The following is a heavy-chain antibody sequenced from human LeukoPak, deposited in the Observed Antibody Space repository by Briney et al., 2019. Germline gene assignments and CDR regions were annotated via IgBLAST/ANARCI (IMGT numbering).Heavy chain of an antibody. CDR3: ARAPQEIYYYYGMDV. Sequence: ASVKVSCKASGYTFTSYGISWVRQAPGQGLEWMGWISAYNGNTNYAQKLQGRVTMTTDTSTSTAYMELRSLRSDDTAVYYCARAPQEIYYYYGMDVWGQGTTVTVSS. J-gene: IGHJ6*02. CDR1: GYTFTSYG. V-gene: IGHV1-18*01. CDR2: ISAYNGNT.